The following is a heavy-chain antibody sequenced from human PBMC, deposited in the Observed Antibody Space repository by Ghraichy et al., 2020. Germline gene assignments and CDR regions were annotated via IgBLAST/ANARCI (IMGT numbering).Heavy chain of an antibody. Sequence: GESLNISCAASGFTVSSNHMSWVRQAPGKGLEWVSVIYSGGTTSHADSVKGRFTISRDNSENMLYLQMNSLKAEDTAVYYCARSRYSRSSAPSCWGQGTLVTVSS. J-gene: IGHJ4*02. CDR3: ARSRYSRSSAPSC. V-gene: IGHV3-53*01. CDR1: GFTVSSNH. D-gene: IGHD6-6*01. CDR2: IYSGGTT.